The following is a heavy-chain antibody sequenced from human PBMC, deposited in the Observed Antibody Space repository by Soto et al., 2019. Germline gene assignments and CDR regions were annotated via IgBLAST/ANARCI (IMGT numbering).Heavy chain of an antibody. D-gene: IGHD2-2*01. Sequence: EVQLVESGGGLVQPGGSLRLSCAASGFTFSTYSMNWVRRAPGKGLEWVSYISSGSSTIYYADSVKGRFTISRDNAKNSLYLQMDSLRAEDTAVYYATRSAYMDVWGTGTTVTVSS. CDR1: GFTFSTYS. V-gene: IGHV3-48*01. CDR3: TRSAYMDV. J-gene: IGHJ6*03. CDR2: ISSGSSTI.